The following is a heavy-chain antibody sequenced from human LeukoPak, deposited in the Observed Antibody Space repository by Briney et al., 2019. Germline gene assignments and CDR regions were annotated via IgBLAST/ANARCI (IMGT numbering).Heavy chain of an antibody. Sequence: ASVKVSCKVSGYTLTELSMHWMRQAPGKGLEWRGGFDPEDGETIYAQKFQGRVTMTEDTSTDTAYMELSSLRSEDTAVYYCATFYIQSPYSSSWYMDYWGQGTLVTVSS. D-gene: IGHD6-13*01. CDR3: ATFYIQSPYSSSWYMDY. V-gene: IGHV1-24*01. CDR2: FDPEDGET. J-gene: IGHJ4*02. CDR1: GYTLTELS.